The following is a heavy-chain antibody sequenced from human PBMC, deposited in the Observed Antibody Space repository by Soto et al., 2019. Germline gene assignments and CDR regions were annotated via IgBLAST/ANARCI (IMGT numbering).Heavy chain of an antibody. V-gene: IGHV1-69*18. CDR1: GVTFSSYA. J-gene: IGHJ4*02. CDR3: VKDGSWAGGGGES. Sequence: QVQLVQSGAEVKKPGSSVKVSCSASGVTFSSYAFTWVRQAPGQGLEWIGNIITVFRTSTYAQWLQGRLTISADESTNRVYMELSSLGPDDTAVYFCVKDGSWAGGGGESWGQGTLVIVSS. CDR2: IITVFRTS. D-gene: IGHD3-16*01.